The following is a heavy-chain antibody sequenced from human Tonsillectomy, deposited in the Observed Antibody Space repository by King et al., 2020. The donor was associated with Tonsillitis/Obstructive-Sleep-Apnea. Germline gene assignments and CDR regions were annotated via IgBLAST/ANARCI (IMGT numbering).Heavy chain of an antibody. CDR3: AHPQPYCTGGTCYSGPFDY. J-gene: IGHJ4*02. CDR2: VYWDDDK. Sequence: VTLQESGPTLVKPTQTLTLTCTFSGFSLSTRGVGVGWIRQPPGKALEWLALVYWDDDKRYSPSLKSRLTITKDTSKNQVVLTMTNMDPVDTATYYCAHPQPYCTGGTCYSGPFDYWGQGTLVTVSS. CDR1: GFSLSTRGVG. D-gene: IGHD2-15*01. V-gene: IGHV2-5*02.